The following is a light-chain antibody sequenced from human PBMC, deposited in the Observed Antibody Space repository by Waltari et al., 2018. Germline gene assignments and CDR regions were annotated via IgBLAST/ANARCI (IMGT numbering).Light chain of an antibody. CDR3: SSQSSNDVVL. Sequence: QSALTQPASVSGSPGQSVTIFCAGTSNDVGGYTSVSWYQEHPGQAPRVIIYDVSERPYGVSDRFSGSKSGNTASLTISGLQAEDEADYYCSSQSSNDVVLFGGGTKLTVL. CDR1: SNDVGGYTS. V-gene: IGLV2-14*01. CDR2: DVS. J-gene: IGLJ2*01.